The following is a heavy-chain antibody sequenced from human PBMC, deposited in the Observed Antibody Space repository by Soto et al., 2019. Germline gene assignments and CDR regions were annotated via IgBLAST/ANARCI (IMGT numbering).Heavy chain of an antibody. Sequence: QVHLQESGPGQVRPSQTLSLSCSVSGGSISRGAYFWTWIRQFPGNGLEWFAYISYTGANYYNPSLKSRVTILADTSKNQFSLKLNAVTSADTAVYYCARGGPVSVSPAWQLLGYFDYWGQGTLVTVSS. CDR1: GGSISRGAYF. CDR2: ISYTGAN. D-gene: IGHD2-15*01. V-gene: IGHV4-31*03. CDR3: ARGGPVSVSPAWQLLGYFDY. J-gene: IGHJ4*02.